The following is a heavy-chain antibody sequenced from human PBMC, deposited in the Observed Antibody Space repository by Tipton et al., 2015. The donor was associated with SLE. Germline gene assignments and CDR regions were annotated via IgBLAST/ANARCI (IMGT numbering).Heavy chain of an antibody. Sequence: TLSLTCTVSGGSISPYYWSWIRQPPGKGLEWIGYISYSGSTNYNPSLKSRVTISLDTSKNHFSLKLSSVTAADTAVYYCARGGTPAAGYKWFDPWGQGTLVTVSS. CDR2: ISYSGST. CDR1: GGSISPYY. J-gene: IGHJ5*02. V-gene: IGHV4-59*01. CDR3: ARGGTPAAGYKWFDP. D-gene: IGHD6-13*01.